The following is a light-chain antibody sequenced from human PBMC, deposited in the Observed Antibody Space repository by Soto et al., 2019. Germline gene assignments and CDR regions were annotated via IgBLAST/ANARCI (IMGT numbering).Light chain of an antibody. J-gene: IGLJ3*02. V-gene: IGLV1-40*01. CDR3: QAYGYSLTAAV. CDR2: GNR. Sequence: QSVLTQPPSVSGAPGQRVTIPCTGNSSNLGAGYDVHWYQQLPGTAPKLVIYGNRNRPSGVPERFSGSKSGTSASLASTGRQAEDEGDYYCQAYGYSLTAAVFGGGTQLAVL. CDR1: SSNLGAGYD.